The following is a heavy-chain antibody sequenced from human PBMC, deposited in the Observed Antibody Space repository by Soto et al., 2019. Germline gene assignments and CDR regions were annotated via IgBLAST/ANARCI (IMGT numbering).Heavy chain of an antibody. CDR3: ARDAGFYDHDGEKHYYGMDV. J-gene: IGHJ6*02. CDR1: GFSFSGYT. D-gene: IGHD3-10*01. CDR2: ISSTGASI. V-gene: IGHV3-21*03. Sequence: DVQLVESGGGLVKPGGSLRLSCAASGFSFSGYTMNWVRQTPGTGLEWVASISSTGASIESADSLGGRFTVSRDNAKSSLFLQMNNLIAQDTAVYFCARDAGFYDHDGEKHYYGMDVWGQGTTVIVSS.